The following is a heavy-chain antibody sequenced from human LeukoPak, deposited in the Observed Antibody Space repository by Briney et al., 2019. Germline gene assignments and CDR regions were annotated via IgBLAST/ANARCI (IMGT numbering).Heavy chain of an antibody. CDR2: INWNGDST. D-gene: IGHD3-22*01. V-gene: IGHV3-20*04. CDR3: ARDALYDSSGYYSDH. CDR1: GFTFDDYG. J-gene: IGHJ4*02. Sequence: PGGSLRLSCAASGFTFDDYGMSWVRQAPGKGLEWVSGINWNGDSTGYADSVKGRFTISRDNAKHSLYLQMNSLTTEDTAFYYCARDALYDSSGYYSDHWGQGTLVTVSS.